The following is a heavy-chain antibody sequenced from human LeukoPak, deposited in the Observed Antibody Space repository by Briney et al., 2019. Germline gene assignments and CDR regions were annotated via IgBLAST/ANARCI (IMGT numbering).Heavy chain of an antibody. D-gene: IGHD3-22*01. J-gene: IGHJ4*02. CDR2: IYYSGST. CDR3: ARGGDDSSGYYSSIGY. Sequence: SETLSLTCTVSGGSISSGGYYWSWIRQHPGKGLEWIGYIYYSGSTYYNPSLKSRVTISVDTSKNQFSLKLSSVTAADTAVYYCARGGDDSSGYYSSIGYWGQGTLVTVSS. V-gene: IGHV4-31*03. CDR1: GGSISSGGYY.